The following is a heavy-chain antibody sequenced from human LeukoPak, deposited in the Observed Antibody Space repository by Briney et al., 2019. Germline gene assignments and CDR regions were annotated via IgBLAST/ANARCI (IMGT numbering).Heavy chain of an antibody. CDR3: AKSGAGETRPYFDY. V-gene: IGHV3-23*01. Sequence: GGSLRLSCAASGFTFSSYAMSWVRQAPGKGLEWVSAISGSGGSTYYADSVKGRFTISRDNSKNTLYLQMNTLRAEDTAVYYCAKSGAGETRPYFDYWGQGTLVTVSS. CDR1: GFTFSSYA. J-gene: IGHJ4*02. D-gene: IGHD6-25*01. CDR2: ISGSGGST.